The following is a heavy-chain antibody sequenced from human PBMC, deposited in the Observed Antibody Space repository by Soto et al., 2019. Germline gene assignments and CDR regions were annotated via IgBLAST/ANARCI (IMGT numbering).Heavy chain of an antibody. V-gene: IGHV1-69*01. Sequence: QVQLVQSGAEVKKPGSSVKVSCKASGDTFSTYAITWVRQAPGQGLEWLGGIIPIFGTTDYARTFQGRVTITAAESTSTVFIELSSLTSADTAVYYCARGVGAYYFDYWGQGTLVTVSS. J-gene: IGHJ4*02. CDR2: IIPIFGTT. D-gene: IGHD1-26*01. CDR1: GDTFSTYA. CDR3: ARGVGAYYFDY.